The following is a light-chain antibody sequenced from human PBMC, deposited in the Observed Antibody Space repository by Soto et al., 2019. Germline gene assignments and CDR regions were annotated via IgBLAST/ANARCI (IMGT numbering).Light chain of an antibody. V-gene: IGKV1-5*01. J-gene: IGKJ1*01. Sequence: QMTPSPTPRSASGGAPVTVTCRASQSVSGWLAWYQQKPGEAPKLLIYDASSLESGVPSRFSGSGSGTEFTLSISSLQPDDFATYYCQQYNSYWTFGQGTKVDI. CDR1: QSVSGW. CDR3: QQYNSYWT. CDR2: DAS.